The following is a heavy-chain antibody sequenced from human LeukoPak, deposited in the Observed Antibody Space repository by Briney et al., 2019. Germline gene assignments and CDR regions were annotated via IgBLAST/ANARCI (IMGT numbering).Heavy chain of an antibody. D-gene: IGHD5-18*01. J-gene: IGHJ6*03. CDR1: GGSFSDYY. CDR2: INLSGRT. Sequence: KSSESLSLTCAVYGGSFSDYYWGWIRQPPGEGLEWIGEINLSGRTNYSPSLKSRVTISVDTSKNQFSLKLSSVAAADTAVYFCVRVGYSYVINDWSRTGLGAYPTKYYYHMDVWDKGTTVTVSS. CDR3: VRVGYSYVINDWSRTGLGAYPTKYYYHMDV. V-gene: IGHV4-34*01.